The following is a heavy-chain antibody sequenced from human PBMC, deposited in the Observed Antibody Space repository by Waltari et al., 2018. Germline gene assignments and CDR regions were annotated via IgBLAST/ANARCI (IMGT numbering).Heavy chain of an antibody. CDR2: INHSGST. CDR3: ARVDYYGSGSYLSFYYYYMDV. V-gene: IGHV4-34*01. Sequence: QVQLQQWGAGLLKPSETLSLTCAVYGGSFSGYYWSWIRQPPGKGLEWIGEINHSGSTNYNPSLKSRVTISVDTSKNQFSLKLSSVTAADTAVYYCARVDYYGSGSYLSFYYYYMDVWGKGTTVTVSS. CDR1: GGSFSGYY. J-gene: IGHJ6*03. D-gene: IGHD3-10*01.